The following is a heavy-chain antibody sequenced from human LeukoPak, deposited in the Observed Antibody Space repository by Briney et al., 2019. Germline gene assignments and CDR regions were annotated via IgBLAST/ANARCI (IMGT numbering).Heavy chain of an antibody. CDR3: ARDRSSLTGVTSYFDY. CDR2: ISSSSSYI. Sequence: PGGSLRLSCAASGFTFSSYSMNWVRQAPGKGLEWVSSISSSSSYIYCADSVKGRFTISRDNAKNSLYLQMNSLRAEDTAVYYCARDRSSLTGVTSYFDYWGQGTLVTVSS. J-gene: IGHJ4*02. V-gene: IGHV3-21*01. D-gene: IGHD2-21*02. CDR1: GFTFSSYS.